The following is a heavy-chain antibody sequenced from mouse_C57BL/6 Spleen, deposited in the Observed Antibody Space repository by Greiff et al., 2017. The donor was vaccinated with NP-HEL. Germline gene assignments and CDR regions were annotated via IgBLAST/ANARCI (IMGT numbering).Heavy chain of an antibody. CDR1: GFTFSSYA. J-gene: IGHJ2*01. CDR2: ISDGGSYT. D-gene: IGHD2-4*01. V-gene: IGHV5-4*01. CDR3: ARDRGIDYDYAYDY. Sequence: EVKLVESGGGLVKPGGSLKLSCAASGFTFSSYAMSWVRQTPEKRLEWVATISDGGSYTYYPDNVKGRFTISRDNAKNNLYLQMSHLKSEDTAMYYCARDRGIDYDYAYDYWGQGTTLTVAS.